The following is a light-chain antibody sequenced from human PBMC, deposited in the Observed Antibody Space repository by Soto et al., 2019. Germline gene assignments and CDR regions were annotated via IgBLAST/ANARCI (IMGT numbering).Light chain of an antibody. J-gene: IGKJ5*01. V-gene: IGKV1-33*01. CDR1: QSISSY. CDR2: DAS. Sequence: IQMTQSPSSLSASVGDRVTITCRASQSISSYLNWYQQKPGKAPKLLIYDASNLETGVPSRFSGSGSGTDFTFTISSLQPEDIATYYCQQYDNLITFGQGTRLAIK. CDR3: QQYDNLIT.